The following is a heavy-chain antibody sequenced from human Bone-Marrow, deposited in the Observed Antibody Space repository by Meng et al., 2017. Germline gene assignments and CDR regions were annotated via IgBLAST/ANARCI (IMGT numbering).Heavy chain of an antibody. J-gene: IGHJ5*02. V-gene: IGHV1-69*05. CDR1: GGTFSSYA. CDR2: IIPIFGTA. Sequence: SVKVSCKASGGTFSSYAISWVRQAPGQGLEWMGGIIPIFGTANYAQKFQGRVTITTDESTSTAYMELSSLRSEDTAVYYCAGSSRGWLQLRGKTPLSSDPWGQGTLVTVSS. D-gene: IGHD5-24*01. CDR3: AGSSRGWLQLRGKTPLSSDP.